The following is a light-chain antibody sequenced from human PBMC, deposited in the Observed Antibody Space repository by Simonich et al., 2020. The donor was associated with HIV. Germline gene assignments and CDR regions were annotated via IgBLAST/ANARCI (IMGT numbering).Light chain of an antibody. CDR3: QQSDNTPLT. Sequence: DIQMTQSPSSLSASVGNRVTIPCRASQRIRSYLNWYLQKPGKAPNLLIYTASSLQSGVPSRFSGSGSGTDFTLTISSLQPEEFATYYCQQSDNTPLTFGGGTKVEIK. CDR1: QRIRSY. CDR2: TAS. J-gene: IGKJ4*01. V-gene: IGKV1-39*01.